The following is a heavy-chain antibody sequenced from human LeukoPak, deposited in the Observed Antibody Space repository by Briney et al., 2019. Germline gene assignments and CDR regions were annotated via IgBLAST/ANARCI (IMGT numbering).Heavy chain of an antibody. CDR2: ISWDAVST. D-gene: IGHD3-10*01. V-gene: IGHV3-43*01. CDR3: AKAPYASGSALDH. J-gene: IGHJ5*02. CDR1: GFIFHDYT. Sequence: TGGSLRLSCAASGFIFHDYTMHWVRQAPGKGLEWVSLISWDAVSTYYADSVKGRFIISRDNSKKSLYLQMNSLQTEDTALYYCAKAPYASGSALDHWGQGTLVTVSS.